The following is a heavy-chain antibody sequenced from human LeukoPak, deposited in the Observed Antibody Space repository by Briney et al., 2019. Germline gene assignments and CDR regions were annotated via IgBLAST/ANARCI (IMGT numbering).Heavy chain of an antibody. V-gene: IGHV4-4*07. J-gene: IGHJ4*02. Sequence: SETLSLTCTVSGGSISSYYWSWIRQPAGKGLEWIGRFYSSVSTNYNPSLKSRITISVDTFKNQFSLKLSSVTAADTAVYYCARVPTRSYGSGSYYKGCPDYWGQGTLVTVSS. CDR2: FYSSVST. D-gene: IGHD3-10*01. CDR3: ARVPTRSYGSGSYYKGCPDY. CDR1: GGSISSYY.